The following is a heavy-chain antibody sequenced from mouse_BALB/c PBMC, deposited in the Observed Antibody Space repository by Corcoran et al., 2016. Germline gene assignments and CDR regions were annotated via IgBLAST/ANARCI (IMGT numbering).Heavy chain of an antibody. CDR2: INPYYGST. CDR1: GYSFTDYI. Sequence: EIQLQQTGPGLVKPGASVKMSCKASGYSFTDYIMLWVKQSHGKSLEWIGNINPYYGSTSYNLKFKGKATLTVYKSSSTAYMQLNSLTSEDSAVYYCARWGTTVPYYYAMDYWGQGTSVTVSS. D-gene: IGHD1-1*01. J-gene: IGHJ4*01. CDR3: ARWGTTVPYYYAMDY. V-gene: IGHV1-39*01.